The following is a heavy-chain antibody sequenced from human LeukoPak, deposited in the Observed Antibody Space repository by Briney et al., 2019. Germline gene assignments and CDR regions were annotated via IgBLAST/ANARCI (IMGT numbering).Heavy chain of an antibody. CDR3: AKVGSGWSTFDY. CDR2: ISNNGGNT. Sequence: GSLRLSCAASGFTFSSSAKSWVRQAPGKGLEWVSAISNNGGNTYYADSVKGRFTISRDNSKNMLYLQMNSLRADDTAVYYCAKVGSGWSTFDYWGQGTLVTVSS. V-gene: IGHV3-23*01. CDR1: GFTFSSSA. D-gene: IGHD6-19*01. J-gene: IGHJ4*02.